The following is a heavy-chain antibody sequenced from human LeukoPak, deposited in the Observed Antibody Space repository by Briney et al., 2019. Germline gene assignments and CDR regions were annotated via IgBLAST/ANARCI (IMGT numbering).Heavy chain of an antibody. V-gene: IGHV4-39*01. Sequence: SETLSPTCTVSGGSISSSSYYWGWIRQPPGKGLEWIGSIYYSGSTYYNPSLKSRVTISVDTSKNQFSLKLSSVTAADTAVYYCARRRDYYDSSGYDYWGQGTLVTVSS. CDR3: ARRRDYYDSSGYDY. CDR1: GGSISSSSYY. CDR2: IYYSGST. D-gene: IGHD3-22*01. J-gene: IGHJ4*02.